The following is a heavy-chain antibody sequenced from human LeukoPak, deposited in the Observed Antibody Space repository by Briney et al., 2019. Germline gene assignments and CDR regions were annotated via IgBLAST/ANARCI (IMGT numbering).Heavy chain of an antibody. D-gene: IGHD4-23*01. CDR2: INHSGST. CDR3: ARRPVTPVGYGMDV. J-gene: IGHJ6*02. V-gene: IGHV4-34*01. CDR1: GGSFGGYY. Sequence: SETLSLTCAVYGGSFGGYYWSWIRQPPGKGLEWIGEINHSGSTNYNPSLKSRVTISVDTSKNQFSLKLSSVTAADTAVYYCARRPVTPVGYGMDVWGQGTTVTVSS.